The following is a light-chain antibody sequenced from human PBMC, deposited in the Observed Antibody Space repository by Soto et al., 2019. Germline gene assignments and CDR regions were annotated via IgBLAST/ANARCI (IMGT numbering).Light chain of an antibody. Sequence: WSQSPCLRAESVGDSVTINKQASQGISSNLAWYQQKPGKAHKLLIYAASTLQSGVPSCFIDTGAGTGVTLAVSTLLPERFSTLTCVLHYSYPSSLAQGTKVDIK. CDR1: QGISSN. CDR2: AAS. V-gene: IGKV1-9*01. J-gene: IGKJ1*01. CDR3: VLHYSYPSS.